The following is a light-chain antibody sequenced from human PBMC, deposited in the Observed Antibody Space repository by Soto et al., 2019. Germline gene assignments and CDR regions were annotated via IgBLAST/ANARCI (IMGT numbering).Light chain of an antibody. J-gene: IGLJ1*01. V-gene: IGLV2-14*01. CDR3: SSYTSTTTLL. CDR2: DLS. Sequence: QSALTQPASVSGSPGQSITISCTGTSSDVGGYNYVSWYQQHPGKAPKLLIYDLSNRPSGVSNRFSGSKSGNTDSLTISGLQAEDEADYYCSSYTSTTTLLFGTGTKVTVL. CDR1: SSDVGGYNY.